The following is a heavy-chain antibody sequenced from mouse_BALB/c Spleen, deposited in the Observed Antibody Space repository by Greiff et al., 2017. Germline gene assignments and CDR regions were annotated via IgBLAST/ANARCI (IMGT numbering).Heavy chain of an antibody. CDR1: GFTFSSYT. CDR2: ISNGGGST. V-gene: IGHV5-12-2*01. J-gene: IGHJ3*01. Sequence: KVVESGGGLVQPGGSLKLSCAASGFTFSSYTMSWVRQTPEKRLEWVAYISNGGGSTYYPDTVKGRFTISRDNAKNTLYLQMSSLKSEDTAMYYCASNYYGSSWFAYWGQGTLVTVSA. D-gene: IGHD1-1*01. CDR3: ASNYYGSSWFAY.